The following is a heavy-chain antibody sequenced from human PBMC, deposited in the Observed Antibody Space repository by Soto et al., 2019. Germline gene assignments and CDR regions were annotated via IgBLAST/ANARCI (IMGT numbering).Heavy chain of an antibody. Sequence: QVQLVESGGGVVQPGRSLRLSCAASGFTFSSYGMHWVRQAPGKGLEWVAVISYDGSNKYYADSVKGRFTISRDNSKHTLYLQMNSLRAEDPAVYYCAKDPASVAGFDDAFDIWGQGTMVTVSS. CDR3: AKDPASVAGFDDAFDI. CDR1: GFTFSSYG. CDR2: ISYDGSNK. V-gene: IGHV3-30*18. D-gene: IGHD6-19*01. J-gene: IGHJ3*02.